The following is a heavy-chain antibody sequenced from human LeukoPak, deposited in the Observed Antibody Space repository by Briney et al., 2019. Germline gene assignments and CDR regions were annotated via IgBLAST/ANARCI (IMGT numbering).Heavy chain of an antibody. CDR3: ARDSYCPNDVCYDY. D-gene: IGHD2-8*01. CDR2: ITTSRDQ. Sequence: GGSLRLSCAASEFIFSDYSMGWVRQAPGKGLEWVSSITTSRDQYHADSVKGRFTVSRDNAKSSVYLQMDSLRADDTAVYYCARDSYCPNDVCYDYWGQGVLVTVS. V-gene: IGHV3-21*06. J-gene: IGHJ4*02. CDR1: EFIFSDYS.